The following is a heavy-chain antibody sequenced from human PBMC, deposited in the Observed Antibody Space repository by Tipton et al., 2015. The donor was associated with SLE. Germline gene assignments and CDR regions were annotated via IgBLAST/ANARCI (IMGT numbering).Heavy chain of an antibody. CDR3: ARVKLSYYFDY. V-gene: IGHV3-74*01. CDR2: INSSGRTT. D-gene: IGHD1-1*01. J-gene: IGHJ4*02. CDR1: GFTSSSYA. Sequence: GSLRLSCAASGFTSSSYAMHWVRQAPGKGLVWVSRINSSGRTTTYADSVKGRFTISRDKSKDTLYLQMNSLRAEDTAVYYCARVKLSYYFDYWGQGTLVTVSS.